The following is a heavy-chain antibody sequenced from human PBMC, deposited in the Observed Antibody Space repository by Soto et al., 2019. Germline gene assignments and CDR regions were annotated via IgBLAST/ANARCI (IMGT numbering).Heavy chain of an antibody. Sequence: KTSETLSLTCAVSGGSISSSNWWSWVRQPPGKGLEWIGEIYHSGSTNYNPSLKSRVTISVDKSKNQFSLKLSSVTAADTAVYYCARDLGVVAAAIKHRMDVWGQGTTVTVSS. V-gene: IGHV4-4*02. CDR1: GGSISSSNW. J-gene: IGHJ6*02. CDR3: ARDLGVVAAAIKHRMDV. D-gene: IGHD2-15*01. CDR2: IYHSGST.